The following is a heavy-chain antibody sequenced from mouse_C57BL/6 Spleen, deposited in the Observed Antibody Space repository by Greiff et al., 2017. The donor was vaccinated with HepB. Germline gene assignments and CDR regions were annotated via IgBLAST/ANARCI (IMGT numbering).Heavy chain of an antibody. CDR1: GYTFTSYW. CDR2: INPSSGYT. D-gene: IGHD2-4*01. J-gene: IGHJ4*01. Sequence: VQLKESGAELAKPGASVKLSCKASGYTFTSYWMHWVKQRPGQGLEWIGYINPSSGYTKYNQKFKDKATLTADKSSSTAYMQLSSLTYEDSAVYYCASFYYDYDPYAMDYWGQGTSVTVSS. V-gene: IGHV1-7*01. CDR3: ASFYYDYDPYAMDY.